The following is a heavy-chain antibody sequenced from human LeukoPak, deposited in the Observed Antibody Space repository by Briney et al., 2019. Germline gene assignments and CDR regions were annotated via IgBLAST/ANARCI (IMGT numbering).Heavy chain of an antibody. CDR3: ARGRLY. CDR2: INSSGSTI. V-gene: IGHV3-48*03. J-gene: IGHJ4*02. Sequence: PGGSLRLSCAASGFTFSSYEMNWVRQAPGKGLEWVSKINSSGSTIYYADSVRGRFTVSRDNAKNSLYLQMNSLRAEDTVVYYCARGRLYWGQGTLVTVSS. CDR1: GFTFSSYE. D-gene: IGHD2-15*01.